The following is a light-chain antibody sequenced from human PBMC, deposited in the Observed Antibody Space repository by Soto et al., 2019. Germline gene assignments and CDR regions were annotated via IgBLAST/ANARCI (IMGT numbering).Light chain of an antibody. J-gene: IGKJ4*01. Sequence: EIVLTQSPATLSLSPGERATLSCRASQSVSTYLAWYQQKPGQAPRLLIYDASNRATGIPARFSGSGSGTDFTLTISSPEPEDFAVYYCQHRSILPLTFGGGTKVDIK. CDR3: QHRSILPLT. CDR2: DAS. CDR1: QSVSTY. V-gene: IGKV3-11*01.